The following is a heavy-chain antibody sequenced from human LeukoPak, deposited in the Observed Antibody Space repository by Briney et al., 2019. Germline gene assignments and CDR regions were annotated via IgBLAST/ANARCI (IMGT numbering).Heavy chain of an antibody. V-gene: IGHV1-8*01. CDR2: MNPNSGNT. CDR1: GYTFTSYD. J-gene: IGHJ4*02. D-gene: IGHD3-10*01. CDR3: ARGRRAVRGVIIQVFDY. Sequence: ASVKVSCKASGYTFTSYDINWVRQATGRGLEWMGWMNPNSGNTGYAQKFQGRVTMTRNTSISTAYMELSSLRSEDTAVYYCARGRRAVRGVIIQVFDYWGQGTLVTVSS.